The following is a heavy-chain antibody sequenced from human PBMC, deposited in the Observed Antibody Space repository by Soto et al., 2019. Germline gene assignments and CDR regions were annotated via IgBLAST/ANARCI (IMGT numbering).Heavy chain of an antibody. CDR1: GYTFTGYY. J-gene: IGHJ6*02. V-gene: IGHV1-2*04. D-gene: IGHD5-12*01. CDR2: IDPNSGGT. CDR3: AREQRWLQSGYYGMDV. Sequence: ASVNVYCTASGYTFTGYYMHWVRQDPGQGLEWMGWIDPNSGGTNYGQKFQGWVTMTRDTSISTAYMELSRLRCDDTAVYYCAREQRWLQSGYYGMDVWGQGTTVTVSS.